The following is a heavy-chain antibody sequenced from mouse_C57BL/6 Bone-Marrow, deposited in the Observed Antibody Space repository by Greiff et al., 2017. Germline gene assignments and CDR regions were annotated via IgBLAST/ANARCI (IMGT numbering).Heavy chain of an antibody. D-gene: IGHD2-2*01. CDR2: IHPNSGST. J-gene: IGHJ3*01. Sequence: QVQLQQPGAELVKPGASVKLSCTASGFTFTSYWMPWVKQRPGPGLEWIGRIHPNSGSTNYNSKFQRKATLTVDKSSSTAYLQLSSLTSEDSAVYYCARRAGYGFAYRGQAPLVTASA. CDR3: ARRAGYGFAY. CDR1: GFTFTSYW. V-gene: IGHV1-64*01.